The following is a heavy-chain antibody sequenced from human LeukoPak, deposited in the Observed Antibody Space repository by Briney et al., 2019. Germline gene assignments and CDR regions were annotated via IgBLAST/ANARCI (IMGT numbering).Heavy chain of an antibody. D-gene: IGHD3-10*01. Sequence: GGSLRLSCAASGFTFSSYAMSWVRQAPGKGLEWVSAISGSGGSTYYADSVKGRFTISRDNSKNTLYLQMNSLRAEDTAVYYCAKPIYYYGSGNYYNQDYWGQGTLVTVSS. V-gene: IGHV3-23*01. CDR3: AKPIYYYGSGNYYNQDY. CDR1: GFTFSSYA. J-gene: IGHJ4*02. CDR2: ISGSGGST.